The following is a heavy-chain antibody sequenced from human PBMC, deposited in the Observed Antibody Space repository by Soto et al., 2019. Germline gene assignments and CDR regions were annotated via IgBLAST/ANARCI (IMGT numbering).Heavy chain of an antibody. CDR3: AHTDDFWSGYVAWKS. V-gene: IGHV2-5*02. Sequence: QITLKESGPTLVKPTQTLTLTCTFSGFSLSASGVGVGWVRQPPGKALEWLALIYWDDDKRYSPSLKSRLTITQDTSEDQVVVTMTTEDPVDTVTYYCAHTDDFWSGYVAWKSWGHGTLVTVSS. J-gene: IGHJ5*01. CDR1: GFSLSASGVG. D-gene: IGHD3-3*01. CDR2: IYWDDDK.